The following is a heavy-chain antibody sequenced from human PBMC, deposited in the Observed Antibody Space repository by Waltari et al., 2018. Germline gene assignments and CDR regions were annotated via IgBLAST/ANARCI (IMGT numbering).Heavy chain of an antibody. D-gene: IGHD7-27*01. J-gene: IGHJ6*03. CDR2: IYYSGST. CDR1: GGSISSYY. V-gene: IGHV4-59*01. CDR3: ARDLANWGFPTHYYYYMDV. Sequence: QVQLQESGPGLVKPSETLSLTCTVSGGSISSYYWSWIRQPPGKGLEWIGYIYYSGSTNYNPSLKSRVTISVDTSKNQFSLKLSSVTAADTAVYYCARDLANWGFPTHYYYYMDVWGKGTTVTVSS.